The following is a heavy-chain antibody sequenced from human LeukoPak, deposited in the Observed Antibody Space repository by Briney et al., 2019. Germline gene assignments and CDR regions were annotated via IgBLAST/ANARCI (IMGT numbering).Heavy chain of an antibody. V-gene: IGHV1-18*01. J-gene: IGHJ6*02. CDR2: MSAYNGKT. CDR1: GYSFTSYS. D-gene: IGHD6-13*01. CDR3: ARGKYSSSWYDYYYGMDV. Sequence: ASVKVSCTASGYSFTSYSFNWVRQAPGQGLEWMGWMSAYNGKTNYAHSLQGRVTVTADTSTSTAYMELRSLRSEDTAVYYCARGKYSSSWYDYYYGMDVWGQGTTVTVSS.